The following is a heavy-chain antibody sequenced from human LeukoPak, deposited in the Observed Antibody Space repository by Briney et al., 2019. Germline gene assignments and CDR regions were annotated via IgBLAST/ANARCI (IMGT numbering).Heavy chain of an antibody. J-gene: IGHJ4*02. CDR3: AHVRSSGWTWGGSDY. D-gene: IGHD6-19*01. Sequence: ESGPTLVKPTQTLTLTCTFSGFSLSTSGVGVGWIRQPPGKALEWLALIYWNDDKRYSPSLKSRLTITKDTSKNQVVLTMTNMDPVDTATYYCAHVRSSGWTWGGSDYWGQGTLVTVSS. CDR1: GFSLSTSGVG. CDR2: IYWNDDK. V-gene: IGHV2-5*01.